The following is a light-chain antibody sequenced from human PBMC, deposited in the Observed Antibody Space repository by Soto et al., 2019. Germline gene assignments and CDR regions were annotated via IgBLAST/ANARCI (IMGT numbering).Light chain of an antibody. CDR2: DAS. CDR1: QDISNY. Sequence: DIQMTQSPSSLSASVGDRVTITCQASQDISNYLNWYQQKPGKAPKLLIYDASNLETGVPSRFSGRGSETDFTFTISSLQPEDIATYYCQQYDSLPLTFGGGTKVEI. CDR3: QQYDSLPLT. V-gene: IGKV1-33*01. J-gene: IGKJ4*01.